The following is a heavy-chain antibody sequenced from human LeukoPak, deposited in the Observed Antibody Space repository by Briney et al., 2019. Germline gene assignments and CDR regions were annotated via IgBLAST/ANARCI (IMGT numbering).Heavy chain of an antibody. Sequence: SETLSLTCTVSGGSISSYYWSWIRQPPGKGLEWIGYIYYSGSTNYNPSLKSRVTISVDTSKNQFSLKLSSVTAADTAVYYCARVRGQAIFGVVISYYSDYWGQGTLVTVSS. CDR3: ARVRGQAIFGVVISYYSDY. CDR2: IYYSGST. D-gene: IGHD3-3*01. CDR1: GGSISSYY. J-gene: IGHJ4*02. V-gene: IGHV4-59*01.